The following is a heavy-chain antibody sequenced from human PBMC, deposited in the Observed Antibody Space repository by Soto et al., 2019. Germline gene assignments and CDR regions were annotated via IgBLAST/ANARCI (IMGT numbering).Heavy chain of an antibody. J-gene: IGHJ4*02. CDR3: ARESIAAAGRACFVY. CDR1: GGSVSSGSYY. V-gene: IGHV4-61*01. Sequence: ASETLSLTCTVSGGSVSSGSYYWSWIRQPPGKGLEWIGYIYYSGSTNYNPSLKSRVTISVDTSKNQFSLKLSSVTAADTAVYYCARESIAAAGRACFVYRRQGTLVTVSS. CDR2: IYYSGST. D-gene: IGHD6-13*01.